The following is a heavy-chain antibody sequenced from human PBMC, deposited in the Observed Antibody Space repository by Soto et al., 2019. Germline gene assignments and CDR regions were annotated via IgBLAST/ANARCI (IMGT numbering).Heavy chain of an antibody. J-gene: IGHJ4*02. CDR1: GYTFPSYG. Sequence: QVQLVQSGAEMKKPGASVKVSCKASGYTFPSYGVVWVRQAPGQGLEWMGWITTYNGNTKYAEKFEGRVTVTTDTSTNIAYMELRSLKSDDTAVYYCARIGGFIEWFEMLIDYWGQGTLVTVSP. V-gene: IGHV1-18*04. D-gene: IGHD3-3*01. CDR2: ITTYNGNT. CDR3: ARIGGFIEWFEMLIDY.